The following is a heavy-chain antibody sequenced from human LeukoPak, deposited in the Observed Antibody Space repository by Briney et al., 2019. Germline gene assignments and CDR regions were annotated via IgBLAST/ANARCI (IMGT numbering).Heavy chain of an antibody. V-gene: IGHV4-59*08. CDR2: IYSSGNT. CDR1: GGSINNYY. D-gene: IGHD6-6*01. Sequence: PSETLSLTCTVSGGSINNYYWSWIRQPPGKGLEWIGYIYSSGNTNYNPSLKSRVTISVDTSKNQFSLKLSSVTAADTAVYYCATIYSTSSPYFQHWGQGTLVTVSS. J-gene: IGHJ1*01. CDR3: ATIYSTSSPYFQH.